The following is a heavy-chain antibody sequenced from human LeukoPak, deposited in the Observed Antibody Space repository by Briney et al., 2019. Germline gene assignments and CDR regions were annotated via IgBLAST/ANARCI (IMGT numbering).Heavy chain of an antibody. CDR3: ARGVSGGITIFGVVPGRFDY. J-gene: IGHJ4*02. CDR2: INHSGST. V-gene: IGHV4-34*01. CDR1: GGSFSGYY. Sequence: SETLSLTCAVYGGSFSGYYWSWIRQPPGKGLEWIGGINHSGSTNYNPSLKSRVTISVDTSKNQFSLKLSSVTAADTAVYYCARGVSGGITIFGVVPGRFDYWGQGTLVTVSS. D-gene: IGHD3-3*01.